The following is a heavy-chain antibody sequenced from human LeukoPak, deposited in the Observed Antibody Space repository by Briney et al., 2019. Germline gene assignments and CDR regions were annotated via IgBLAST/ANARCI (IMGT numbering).Heavy chain of an antibody. D-gene: IGHD1-26*01. CDR3: AKSPSGSYSGGYFDY. J-gene: IGHJ4*02. Sequence: GGSLRLSCAASGFTFSNYAMNWVRQAPGQGLEWVASVSHSGADTYYADSVKGRLTISRDNSKNTLYLQMSSLRAEDTAVSYCAKSPSGSYSGGYFDYWGQGTLVTVSS. CDR2: VSHSGADT. CDR1: GFTFSNYA. V-gene: IGHV3-23*01.